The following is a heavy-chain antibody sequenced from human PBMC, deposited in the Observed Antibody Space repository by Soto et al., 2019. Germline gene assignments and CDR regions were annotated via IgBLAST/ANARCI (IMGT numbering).Heavy chain of an antibody. CDR2: ITGSGGSR. CDR3: SKDGSYSGYGVDD. J-gene: IGHJ4*02. CDR1: GFTFSSYA. V-gene: IGHV3-23*01. Sequence: PGGSLRLSCATSGFTFSSYAMSWVRQAPGKGLEWVSGITGSGGSRYSADSVRGRFTISRDNSKNTLYLQMNSLRAEDTAVYYGSKDGSYSGYGVDDWGQGTLVTVSS. D-gene: IGHD5-12*01.